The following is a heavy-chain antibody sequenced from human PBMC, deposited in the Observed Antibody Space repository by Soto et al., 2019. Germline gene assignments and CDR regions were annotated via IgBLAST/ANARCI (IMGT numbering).Heavy chain of an antibody. D-gene: IGHD3-3*01. CDR2: ISGSGGST. V-gene: IGHV3-23*01. CDR3: AKAQGLSPPYYVFWSGYYTGFGS. J-gene: IGHJ5*01. CDR1: GFTLSSYA. Sequence: GGSLRLSCSASGFTLSSYAMSWVRQAPGKGLEWVSAISGSGGSTYYADSVKGRFTIFRDNSKNTLYLQMNSLRAEDTAVYYCAKAQGLSPPYYVFWSGYYTGFGSWGQGTLVTVSS.